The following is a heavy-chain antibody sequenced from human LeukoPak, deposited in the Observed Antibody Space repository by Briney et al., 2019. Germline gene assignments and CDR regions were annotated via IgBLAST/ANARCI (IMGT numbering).Heavy chain of an antibody. J-gene: IGHJ3*02. D-gene: IGHD2-15*01. V-gene: IGHV3-66*01. CDR3: AREADCSGGDCYRGAFEI. CDR2: IYSGGRT. CDR1: GFTVSSNY. Sequence: GGSLRLSCAASGFTVSSNYMSWVRQAPGKGLEWVSIIYSGGRTYYADSVKGRFTISRDNSKNTLYLQMNSLRAEDTAVYYCAREADCSGGDCYRGAFEIWGQGTMITVSS.